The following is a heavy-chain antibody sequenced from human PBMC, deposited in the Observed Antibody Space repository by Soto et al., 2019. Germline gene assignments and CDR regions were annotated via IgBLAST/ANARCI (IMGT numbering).Heavy chain of an antibody. V-gene: IGHV3-23*01. CDR2: ISGSGGST. J-gene: IGHJ3*02. CDR3: AKIGKYSSSSYAFDI. CDR1: GFTFSSYA. D-gene: IGHD6-6*01. Sequence: GGSLRLSCAASGFTFSSYAMSWVRQAPGKGLEWVSAISGSGGSTYYADPVKGRFTISRDNSKNTLYLQMNSLRAEDTAVYYCAKIGKYSSSSYAFDIWGQGTMVTVSS.